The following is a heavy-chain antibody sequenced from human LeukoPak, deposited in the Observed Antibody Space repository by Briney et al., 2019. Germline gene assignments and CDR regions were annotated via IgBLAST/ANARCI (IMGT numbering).Heavy chain of an antibody. Sequence: VASVKVSCKASGYTFTGYYMHWVRQAPGQGLEWMGWINPNSGGTNYAQKFQGRVTMTRDTSISTAYMELSRLRSDDTAVYYCARGHITMVRGVNYYYYSMDVWGQGTTVTVSS. D-gene: IGHD3-10*01. CDR3: ARGHITMVRGVNYYYYSMDV. J-gene: IGHJ6*02. CDR1: GYTFTGYY. V-gene: IGHV1-2*02. CDR2: INPNSGGT.